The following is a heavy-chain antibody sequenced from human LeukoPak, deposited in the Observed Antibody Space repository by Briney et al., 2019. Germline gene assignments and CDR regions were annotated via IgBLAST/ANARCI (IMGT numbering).Heavy chain of an antibody. CDR3: ARGRVRYYDILTGYRYYYYYMDV. D-gene: IGHD3-9*01. CDR2: INHSGST. V-gene: IGHV4-34*01. J-gene: IGHJ6*03. CDR1: GGSFSGYY. Sequence: KPSETLSLTCAVYGGSFSGYYWSWIRQPPGKGLGWMGEINHSGSTNYNPSLRIRVTIPVDPSKNQFSLKLSSVTAADTAVYYCARGRVRYYDILTGYRYYYYYMDVWGKGTTVTVSS.